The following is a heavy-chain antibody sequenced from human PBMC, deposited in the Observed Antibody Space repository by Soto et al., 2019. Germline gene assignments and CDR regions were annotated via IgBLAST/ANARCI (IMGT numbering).Heavy chain of an antibody. V-gene: IGHV3-74*01. CDR3: TRSITGFSYADS. CDR1: GFTFSTYW. CDR2: INGDGSDT. D-gene: IGHD2-2*01. Sequence: EVQLVESGGVLVQPGGSLRLSCAASGFTFSTYWMHWVRQAPGQGLVWLSRINGDGSDTVYADSVKGRFTISRDNAKNTLYLQMKSLRAEETAVYYCTRSITGFSYADSWGQGTLVTVSS. J-gene: IGHJ4*02.